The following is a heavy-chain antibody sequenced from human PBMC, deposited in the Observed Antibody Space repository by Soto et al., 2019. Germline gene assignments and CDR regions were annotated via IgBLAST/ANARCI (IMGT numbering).Heavy chain of an antibody. CDR1: GGSLSNYG. CDR3: ARGDANKIVVTTYYGMDG. V-gene: IGHV1-69*12. J-gene: IGHJ6*02. D-gene: IGHD4-17*01. CDR2: IIPVFGTA. Sequence: QVQLVQSGAEVKKPGSSVKVSCKASGGSLSNYGISWVRQAPGQGLEWMGGIIPVFGTANNAQKFQGGVTITADESTSIVYMDVTSLRSEDTAVYYCARGDANKIVVTTYYGMDGWGQGTTVTVSS.